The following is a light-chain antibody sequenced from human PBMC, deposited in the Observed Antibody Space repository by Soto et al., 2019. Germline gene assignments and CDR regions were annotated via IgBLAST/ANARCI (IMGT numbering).Light chain of an antibody. CDR2: DIS. J-gene: IGKJ5*01. V-gene: IGKV3-20*01. Sequence: EIVLTQSPGTLSLSPGDTATLSCRASQSLSSNYLAWYQQRPGQAPKLRIYDISSRATGIPDRFSGSGSGTDFTRTITRLDPEDFAVYYCQQYGGSMTFGQGTRLEIE. CDR1: QSLSSNY. CDR3: QQYGGSMT.